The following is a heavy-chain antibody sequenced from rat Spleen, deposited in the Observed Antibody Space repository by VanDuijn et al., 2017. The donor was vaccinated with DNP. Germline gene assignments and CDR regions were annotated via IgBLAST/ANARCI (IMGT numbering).Heavy chain of an antibody. CDR2: IIYDGSNT. Sequence: EVQLVESGGGLVQPGRSLKLSCVASGFTFSDYAMAWVRQAPKKGLEWVATIIYDGSNTYYRDSVKGRFTISRDNAKSTLYLQMDSLRSEDTATYYCARQWDYFDYWGQGVMVTVSS. J-gene: IGHJ2*01. CDR3: ARQWDYFDY. CDR1: GFTFSDYA. V-gene: IGHV5-7*01.